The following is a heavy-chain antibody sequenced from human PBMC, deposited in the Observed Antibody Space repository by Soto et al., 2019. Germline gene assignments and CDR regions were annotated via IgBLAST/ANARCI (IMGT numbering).Heavy chain of an antibody. D-gene: IGHD6-6*01. J-gene: IGHJ6*03. V-gene: IGHV3-30-3*01. Sequence: QPGGSLRLSCAASGFTFSSYAMHWVRQAPGKGLEWVAVISYDGSNKYYADSVKGRFTISRDNSKNTLYLQMNSLRSDDTAVYYCARVRQLVGYFYYYMDVWGKGTTVTVSS. CDR1: GFTFSSYA. CDR3: ARVRQLVGYFYYYMDV. CDR2: ISYDGSNK.